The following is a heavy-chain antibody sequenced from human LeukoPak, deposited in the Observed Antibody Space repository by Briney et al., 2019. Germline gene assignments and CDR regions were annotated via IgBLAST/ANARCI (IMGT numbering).Heavy chain of an antibody. J-gene: IGHJ1*01. CDR2: ISYDGSNK. Sequence: AGSLRLSCAASGFTFSSYGRQCVRQAPGKGLEWVAVISYDGSNKYYAHSVKGRFTISRDNSKNTLYLQMNSLRAEDTAVYYCARAEGGYSSIRGYFQHWGQGTLVTVSS. D-gene: IGHD6-13*01. V-gene: IGHV3-30*03. CDR3: ARAEGGYSSIRGYFQH. CDR1: GFTFSSYG.